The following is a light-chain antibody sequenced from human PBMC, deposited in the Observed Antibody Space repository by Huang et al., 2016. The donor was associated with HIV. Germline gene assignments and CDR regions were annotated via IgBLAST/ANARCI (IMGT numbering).Light chain of an antibody. V-gene: IGKV3D-15*01. CDR1: QGVSNN. CDR3: QHYNNWPPWT. Sequence: EIVMTQSPATLSVSPGERATLSCRASQGVSNNIAWYQQKPGQTPRLLIHGASTRATGIASKFSGRGCGTDFTLTITSLQPEDSAVYYCQHYNNWPPWTFGPGTQVEI. J-gene: IGKJ1*01. CDR2: GAS.